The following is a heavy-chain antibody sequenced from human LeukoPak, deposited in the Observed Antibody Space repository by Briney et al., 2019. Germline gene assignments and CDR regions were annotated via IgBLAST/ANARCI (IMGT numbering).Heavy chain of an antibody. CDR2: IKQDGSEK. CDR1: GFTFGSYW. D-gene: IGHD1-14*01. CDR3: EAGTTGNAFDI. V-gene: IGHV3-7*01. Sequence: PGGSLRLSCVASGFTFGSYWMNWVRQAPGKGLEWVANIKQDGSEKYYVDSVKGRFTISRDNTKKLLYLQMNSLRAEDMAVYYCEAGTTGNAFDIWGQGTKVTVSS. J-gene: IGHJ3*02.